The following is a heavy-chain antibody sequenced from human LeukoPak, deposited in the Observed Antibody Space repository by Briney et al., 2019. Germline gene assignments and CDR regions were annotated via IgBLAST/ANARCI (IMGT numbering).Heavy chain of an antibody. V-gene: IGHV3-15*01. J-gene: IGHJ4*02. CDR3: ARDPGGSYLYYFDY. D-gene: IGHD1-26*01. CDR2: IKGKTAAGAP. CDR1: GVTLTSAW. Sequence: PGGSLRLSCAVSGVTLTSAWMSWVRQAPGKGLEWVGRIKGKTAAGAPDYVASVKGRFTISRDNSKNTLYLQMNSLRAEDTAVYYCARDPGGSYLYYFDYWGQGTLVTVSS.